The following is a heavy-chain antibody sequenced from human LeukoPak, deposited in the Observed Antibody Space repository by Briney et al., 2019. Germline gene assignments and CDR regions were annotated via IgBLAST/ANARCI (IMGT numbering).Heavy chain of an antibody. CDR3: ARVQVVGTVDAFDI. J-gene: IGHJ3*02. CDR1: VLTFSDYW. V-gene: IGHV3-74*01. CDR2: INIGGSVR. D-gene: IGHD1-26*01. Sequence: GGSLRLSCAASVLTFSDYWMHWVRQAPGKGLVWVSRINIGGSVRSHADSVKGRFTISRDNAKNTLYLQMNSLRPEDTAVYYCARVQVVGTVDAFDIWGQGTMVTVSS.